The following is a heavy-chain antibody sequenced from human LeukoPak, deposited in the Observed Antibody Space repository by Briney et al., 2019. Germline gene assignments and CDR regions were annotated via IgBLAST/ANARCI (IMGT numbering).Heavy chain of an antibody. V-gene: IGHV3-9*01. J-gene: IGHJ4*02. D-gene: IGHD5-24*01. CDR3: ARVDGYNCVDY. Sequence: GRSLRLSCAASGFTFDDYAMHWVRQAPGKGLEWVSGITWNSNNIGYADSVKGRFTISKDNAKNSLYLQMNSLRAEDTAVYYCARVDGYNCVDYWGQGTLVTVSS. CDR2: ITWNSNNI. CDR1: GFTFDDYA.